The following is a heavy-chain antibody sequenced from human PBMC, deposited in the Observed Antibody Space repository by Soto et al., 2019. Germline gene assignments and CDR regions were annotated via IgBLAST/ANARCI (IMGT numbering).Heavy chain of an antibody. CDR1: GFTFGDYA. CDR2: IRSKAYGGTT. V-gene: IGHV3-49*03. CDR3: TRDRSIFGVVIMLKDYYDYMYI. Sequence: GSLRLSCTASGFTFGDYAMSWFRQAPGKGLEWVGFIRSKAYGGTTEYAASVKGRFTISRDDSKSIAYLQMNSLKTEDTAVYYCTRDRSIFGVVIMLKDYYDYMYIRAKGSSGAVSS. J-gene: IGHJ6*03. D-gene: IGHD3-3*02.